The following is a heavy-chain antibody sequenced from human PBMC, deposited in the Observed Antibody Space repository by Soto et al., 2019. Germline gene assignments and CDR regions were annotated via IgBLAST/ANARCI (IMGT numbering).Heavy chain of an antibody. J-gene: IGHJ4*02. V-gene: IGHV1-58*01. CDR3: AADNEGSGWFHFDS. Sequence: QMQLAQSGPEVKKPGTSVKVSCKASGFTFIGSSVQWVRQARGQRLEWIGWIVVGSGSTNYAQKFQERVTITRDMSTSTAYMELRTLRSEDTAVYYCAADNEGSGWFHFDSWGQGTLVTVSS. CDR1: GFTFIGSS. D-gene: IGHD6-19*01. CDR2: IVVGSGST.